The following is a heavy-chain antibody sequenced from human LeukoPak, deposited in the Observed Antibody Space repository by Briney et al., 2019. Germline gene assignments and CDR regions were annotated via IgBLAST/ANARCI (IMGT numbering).Heavy chain of an antibody. CDR2: ISSSSSYI. V-gene: IGHV3-21*01. CDR1: GFTFSSYS. CDR3: APPPYYYEANGYSVA. D-gene: IGHD3-22*01. J-gene: IGHJ5*02. Sequence: GGSLRLSCAASGFTFSSYSMNWVRQAPGKGLGWVSSISSSSSYIYYADSVKGRFTISRDNAKNSLYLQMNSLRAEDTAVYYCAPPPYYYEANGYSVAWGQGTLVTVSS.